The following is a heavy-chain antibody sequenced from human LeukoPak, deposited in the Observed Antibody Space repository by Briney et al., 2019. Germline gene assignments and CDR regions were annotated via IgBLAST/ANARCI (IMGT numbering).Heavy chain of an antibody. J-gene: IGHJ6*03. Sequence: PGGSLRLSCAASGFTFSNYAMNWVRHAPGKGLEWVSTISGSGDITHYADSVKGRFTISRDNSKNTLYLQMNSLRAEDTAVYYCARSRDYYYYYMDVWGKGTTVTVSS. V-gene: IGHV3-23*01. CDR3: ARSRDYYYYYMDV. CDR1: GFTFSNYA. CDR2: ISGSGDIT.